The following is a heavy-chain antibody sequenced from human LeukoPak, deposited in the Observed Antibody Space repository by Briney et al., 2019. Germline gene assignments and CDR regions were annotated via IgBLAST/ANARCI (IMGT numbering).Heavy chain of an antibody. V-gene: IGHV3-43*02. CDR2: ISGDGGNT. D-gene: IGHD2-8*01. CDR1: GFTFDDYA. CDR3: AKVQKVLLVYVTTFDY. J-gene: IGHJ4*02. Sequence: GGSLRLSCVASGFTFDDYAMHWVRQAPGKGLEWVSPISGDGGNTYYTDSVRGRFTISRDNSKNSLYLQMNSLRPEDTALYYCAKVQKVLLVYVTTFDYWGQGTLVTVSS.